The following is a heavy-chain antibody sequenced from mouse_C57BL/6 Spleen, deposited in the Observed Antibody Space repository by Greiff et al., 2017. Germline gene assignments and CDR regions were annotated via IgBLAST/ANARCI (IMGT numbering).Heavy chain of an antibody. D-gene: IGHD1-1*01. CDR2: ISSGSSTI. CDR3: ARRTAVVGDAMDY. Sequence: EVKLMESGGGLVKPGGSLKLSCAASGFTFSDYGMHWVRQAPEKGLEWVAYISSGSSTIYYADTVKGRFTISRDNAKNTLFLQMTSLRSEDTAMSYCARRTAVVGDAMDYWGQGTSVTVSS. CDR1: GFTFSDYG. V-gene: IGHV5-17*01. J-gene: IGHJ4*01.